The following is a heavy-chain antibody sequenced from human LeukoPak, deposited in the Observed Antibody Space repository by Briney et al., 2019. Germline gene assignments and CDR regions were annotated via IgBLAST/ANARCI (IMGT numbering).Heavy chain of an antibody. V-gene: IGHV3-7*01. CDR1: GFTFSSYW. J-gene: IGHJ5*02. D-gene: IGHD3-9*01. CDR3: ARGPPFDWLSSGWFDP. CDR2: IKQDGSEK. Sequence: GGSLRLSCAASGFTFSSYWTSWVRQAPGKGLEWVANIKQDGSEKYYVDSVKGRFTISRGNAKNSLCLQMNSLRAEDTAVYYCARGPPFDWLSSGWFDPWGQGTLVTVSS.